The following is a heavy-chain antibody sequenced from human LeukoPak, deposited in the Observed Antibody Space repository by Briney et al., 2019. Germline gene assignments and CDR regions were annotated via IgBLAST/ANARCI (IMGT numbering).Heavy chain of an antibody. J-gene: IGHJ5*02. CDR1: GFTFSTYW. D-gene: IGHD3-10*01. CDR2: IKQDGSEK. Sequence: GGSLRLSCAASGFTFSTYWMSWVRQAPGKGLEWVANIKQDGSEKYYVDSVKGRFTISRDNSKNSLYLQMNSLRAEDTAVYYCARVLLSFGENHWGQGTLVTVSS. CDR3: ARVLLSFGENH. V-gene: IGHV3-7*04.